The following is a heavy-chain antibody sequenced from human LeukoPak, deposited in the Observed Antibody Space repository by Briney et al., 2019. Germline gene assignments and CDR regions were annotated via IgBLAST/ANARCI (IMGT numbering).Heavy chain of an antibody. Sequence: GGSLRLPCAASGFTVSSYAMTWVRQAPGKGLEWVSAIGYSAGDTYYADSEKGRFTISRDNSMNTLYLQMSSLRADDTALYYCAKDDDGHHHGVDHWGQGTLVTVSS. CDR1: GFTVSSYA. V-gene: IGHV3-23*01. D-gene: IGHD4-17*01. CDR2: IGYSAGDT. CDR3: AKDDDGHHHGVDH. J-gene: IGHJ4*02.